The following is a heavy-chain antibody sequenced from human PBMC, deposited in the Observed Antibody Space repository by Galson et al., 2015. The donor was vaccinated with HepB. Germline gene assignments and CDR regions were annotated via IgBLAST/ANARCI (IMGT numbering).Heavy chain of an antibody. CDR2: ISYDGSNK. CDR3: AKDFGRVGATPGHY. Sequence: SLRLSCAASGFTFSSYGMHWVRQAPGKGLEWVAVISYDGSNKYYADSVKGRFTISRDNSKNTLYLQMNSLRAEDTAVYYCAKDFGRVGATPGHYWGQGTLVPVSS. V-gene: IGHV3-30*18. J-gene: IGHJ4*02. D-gene: IGHD1-26*01. CDR1: GFTFSSYG.